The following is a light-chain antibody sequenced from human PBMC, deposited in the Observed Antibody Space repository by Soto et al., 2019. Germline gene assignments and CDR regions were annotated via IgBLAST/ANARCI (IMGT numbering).Light chain of an antibody. V-gene: IGKV3-20*01. CDR3: QQYGGSLMT. CDR2: GTS. J-gene: IGKJ5*01. Sequence: EIVMAQSPATLSVSPGGRATLSCRASQSVSSNLAWYQQKPGQAPRLFIYGTSSRATGIPDRFSGSGSGTDFTLTISRLEPEDFAIYYCQQYGGSLMTFGQGTRLEIK. CDR1: QSVSSN.